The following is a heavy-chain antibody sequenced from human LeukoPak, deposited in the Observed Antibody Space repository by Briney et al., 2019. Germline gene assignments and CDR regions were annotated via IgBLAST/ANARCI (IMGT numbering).Heavy chain of an antibody. D-gene: IGHD3-3*01. V-gene: IGHV4-34*01. CDR2: INHSGST. CDR1: GGSFSGYY. Sequence: PSETLSLTCAVYGGSFSGYYWSWIRQPPGKGLEWIGEINHSGSTNYNPSLKSRVTISVDTSKNQFSLKLSSVTAADTAVYYCARGGETQVYDFWSGFPVSSMPQDYWGQGTLVTVSS. J-gene: IGHJ4*02. CDR3: ARGGETQVYDFWSGFPVSSMPQDY.